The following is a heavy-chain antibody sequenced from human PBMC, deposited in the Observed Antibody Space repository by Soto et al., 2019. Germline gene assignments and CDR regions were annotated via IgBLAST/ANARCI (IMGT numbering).Heavy chain of an antibody. D-gene: IGHD5-12*01. J-gene: IGHJ6*02. Sequence: PGGSLRLSCAASGFTFSSYAMSWVRQAPGRGLEWVSAISGSGGSTYYADSVKGRFTISRDNSKNTLYLQMSSLRAEDTAVYYCARDFVPSGYDRYYGMDVWGQGTTVTVSS. CDR3: ARDFVPSGYDRYYGMDV. CDR1: GFTFSSYA. CDR2: ISGSGGST. V-gene: IGHV3-23*01.